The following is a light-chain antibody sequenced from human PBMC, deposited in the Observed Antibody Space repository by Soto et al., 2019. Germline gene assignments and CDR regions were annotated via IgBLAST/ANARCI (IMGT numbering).Light chain of an antibody. CDR2: EVN. CDR3: NSWTTSTTMI. CDR1: RSDIGAYNF. Sequence: QSALTQPASVSGSPGQSITISCTGTRSDIGAYNFVSWYQQHPGEVPKLMLYEVNVRPSGVSNRFSGSKSGNTASLTISGLQAEDEADYYCNSWTTSTTMIFGGGTKLTVL. V-gene: IGLV2-14*01. J-gene: IGLJ2*01.